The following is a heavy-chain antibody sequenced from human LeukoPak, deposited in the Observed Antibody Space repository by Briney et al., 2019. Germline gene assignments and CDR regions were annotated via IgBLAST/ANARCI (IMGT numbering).Heavy chain of an antibody. D-gene: IGHD2-8*01. CDR2: SYYSGNT. CDR1: GGSIRSPSYY. Sequence: SETLSLTCSVSGGSIRSPSYYWGWIRQPPGKGLEWIGRSYYSGNTYYRPSLMSRFTISVDTSKNPFSLTRISVTASDTVVDFGAISPHVFRTRGSRYFCHLWGEG. V-gene: IGHV4-39*07. CDR3: AISPHVFRTRGSRYFCHL. J-gene: IGHJ5*02.